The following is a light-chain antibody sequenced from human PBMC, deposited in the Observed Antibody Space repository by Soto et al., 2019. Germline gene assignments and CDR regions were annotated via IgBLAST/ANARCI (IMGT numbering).Light chain of an antibody. CDR2: KAS. V-gene: IGKV1-5*03. J-gene: IGKJ2*01. CDR1: QSISSW. Sequence: DIQMTQSPSTLSASVGARVTITCRARQSISSWVAWYQQKPGKAPKLLIYKASSLESGVPSRFSGSGSGTEFTLTISSLQPDDFATYYCQQYNSYPYTFGQGTKLEIK. CDR3: QQYNSYPYT.